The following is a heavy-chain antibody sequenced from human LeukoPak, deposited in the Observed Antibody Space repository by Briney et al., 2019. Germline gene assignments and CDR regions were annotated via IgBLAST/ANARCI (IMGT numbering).Heavy chain of an antibody. CDR3: AKDYLPEPNWFDP. V-gene: IGHV3-23*01. CDR1: GFTFSSYA. CDR2: ISGSGGST. Sequence: GASLRLSCAASGFTFSSYAMSWVRQAPGKGLEWVSAISGSGGSTYYADSVKGRLTISRDNSKNTLYLQMNSLRAEDTAVYYCAKDYLPEPNWFDPWGQGTLVTVSS. D-gene: IGHD1-14*01. J-gene: IGHJ5*02.